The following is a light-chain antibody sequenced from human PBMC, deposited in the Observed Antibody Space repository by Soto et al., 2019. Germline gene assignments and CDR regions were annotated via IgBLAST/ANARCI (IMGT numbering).Light chain of an antibody. CDR2: DAS. V-gene: IGKV1-5*01. J-gene: IGKJ1*01. CDR1: QGISSR. CDR3: QQYHSYWT. Sequence: DIQMTQSPSSVSASVGDRVTITCRASQGISSRLAWFQQKPGKAPKLLIYDASSLESGVPQRFSGSGSGTEFTLTISSLQTDDFSTYYCQQYHSYWTFGQGTKVDIK.